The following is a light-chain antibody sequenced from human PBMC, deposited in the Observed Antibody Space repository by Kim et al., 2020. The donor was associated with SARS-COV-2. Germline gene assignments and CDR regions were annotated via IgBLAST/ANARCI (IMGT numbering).Light chain of an antibody. J-gene: IGKJ2*01. CDR3: QQYNTWPPYT. CDR2: GAS. Sequence: SPGERAPLSCRASQSVRSKLAWYQQKSGQAPRLLIYGASTRATGIPARFSGSGSGTEFTLTISSLQSEDFAVYYCQQYNTWPPYTFGQGTKLEI. CDR1: QSVRSK. V-gene: IGKV3-15*01.